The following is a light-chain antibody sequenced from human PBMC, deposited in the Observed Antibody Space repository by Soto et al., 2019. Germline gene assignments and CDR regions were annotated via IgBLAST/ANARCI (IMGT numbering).Light chain of an antibody. CDR2: DVT. CDR3: CSKAGNEEV. V-gene: IGLV2-11*01. Sequence: QSALTQPPSVSGSPGQSVTISCTGTSSDVGGYNYVAWYQQHPGKAPKIMIYDVTERPSGVPDRCSGSKSGNTASLTISGLQAEDEADYYGCSKAGNEEVFGTGTKLTDL. CDR1: SSDVGGYNY. J-gene: IGLJ1*01.